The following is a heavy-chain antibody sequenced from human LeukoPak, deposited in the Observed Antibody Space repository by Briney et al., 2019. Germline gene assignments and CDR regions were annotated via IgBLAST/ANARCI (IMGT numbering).Heavy chain of an antibody. CDR2: ISYDGSNK. CDR3: AKDKEYYYDSSGYYLDY. J-gene: IGHJ4*02. Sequence: PGGSLRLSCAASGFTFSSYGMHWVRQAPGKGLEWVAVISYDGSNKYYADSVKGRFTISRDNSKNTLYLQMDSLRAEDTAVYYCAKDKEYYYDSSGYYLDYWGQGTLVTVSS. CDR1: GFTFSSYG. V-gene: IGHV3-30*18. D-gene: IGHD3-22*01.